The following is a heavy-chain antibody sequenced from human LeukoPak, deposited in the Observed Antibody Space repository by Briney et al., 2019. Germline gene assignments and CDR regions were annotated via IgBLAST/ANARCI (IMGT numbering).Heavy chain of an antibody. Sequence: PSETLSLTCTVSGGSIRSYYWSWIRQPPGEGLEWIGYIYYSGSTNYNPSLKSRVTISVDTSKNKFSLRLSSVTPADTAVYYCARSDIYCSGGTCPPNTSDAFDIWGQGTMVTVSS. J-gene: IGHJ3*02. D-gene: IGHD2-15*01. CDR3: ARSDIYCSGGTCPPNTSDAFDI. CDR2: IYYSGST. V-gene: IGHV4-59*01. CDR1: GGSIRSYY.